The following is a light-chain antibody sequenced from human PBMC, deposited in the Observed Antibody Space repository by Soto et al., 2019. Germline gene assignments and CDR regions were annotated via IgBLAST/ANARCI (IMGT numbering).Light chain of an antibody. CDR2: DAS. CDR3: QPSYIGLT. CDR1: QSVSRY. J-gene: IGKJ4*01. V-gene: IGKV3-11*01. Sequence: EIVLTQSPVTLSLSPGERATLSCRASQSVSRYLAWYQQKPGQAPRLLVYDASNRDTGIPARFSGSGSGTDFTLTISSLEPEDFAVYYCQPSYIGLTFGGGTKVEMK.